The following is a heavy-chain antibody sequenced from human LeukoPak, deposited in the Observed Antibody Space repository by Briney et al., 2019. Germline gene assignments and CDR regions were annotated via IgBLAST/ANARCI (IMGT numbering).Heavy chain of an antibody. CDR1: GGSISSYY. Sequence: SETLSLTCTVSGGSISSYYWSWIRQPPGKGLEWIGYIYYSGSTNYNPSLKSRVTISVDTSKNQFSLKLSSVTAADTAVYYCAREERGGYLDYWGQGNLVTVPS. D-gene: IGHD4-23*01. J-gene: IGHJ4*02. V-gene: IGHV4-59*01. CDR2: IYYSGST. CDR3: AREERGGYLDY.